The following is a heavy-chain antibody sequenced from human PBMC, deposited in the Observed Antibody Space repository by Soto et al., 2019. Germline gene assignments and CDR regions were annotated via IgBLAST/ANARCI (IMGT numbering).Heavy chain of an antibody. Sequence: QLQLQESGPGLVKPSETLSLTCTVSGGSISSSSYYWGWIRQPPGKGLEWIGSIYYSGSTYYNPSLKSRVTISVDTSKNQFSLKLSSVTAADTAVYYCARRPWGYSGYDYFAYYYYYMDVWGKGTTVTVSS. V-gene: IGHV4-39*01. D-gene: IGHD5-12*01. CDR1: GGSISSSSYY. CDR2: IYYSGST. J-gene: IGHJ6*03. CDR3: ARRPWGYSGYDYFAYYYYYMDV.